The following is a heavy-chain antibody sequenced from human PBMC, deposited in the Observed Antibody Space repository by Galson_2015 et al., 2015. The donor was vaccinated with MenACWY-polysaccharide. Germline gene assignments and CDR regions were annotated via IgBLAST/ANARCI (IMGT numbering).Heavy chain of an antibody. CDR1: GFTFSNYW. CDR3: ARIGYSSSSLDY. J-gene: IGHJ4*02. V-gene: IGHV3-7*01. CDR2: IKQDGTEE. D-gene: IGHD6-6*01. Sequence: SLRLSCAASGFTFSNYWMTWVRQAPGKGLEWVANIKQDGTEEYYVDSVKGRFTISRNNAKNSLYLHVNSLRGEDTAVFYCARIGYSSSSLDYWGQGTLVTVSS.